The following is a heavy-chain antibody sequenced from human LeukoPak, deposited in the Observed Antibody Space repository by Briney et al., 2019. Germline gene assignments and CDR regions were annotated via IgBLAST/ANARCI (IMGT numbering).Heavy chain of an antibody. CDR2: IYYSGST. CDR1: GGSISSSSYY. V-gene: IGHV4-39*01. J-gene: IGHJ3*02. D-gene: IGHD3-22*01. CDR3: AGPDSSAVGDSRAFDI. Sequence: PSETLSLTCTVSGGSISSSSYYWGWIRQPPGKGLEWIGSIYYSGSTYYNPSLKSRVTISVDTSKNQFSLKLSSVTAADTAVYYCAGPDSSAVGDSRAFDIWGQGTMVTVSS.